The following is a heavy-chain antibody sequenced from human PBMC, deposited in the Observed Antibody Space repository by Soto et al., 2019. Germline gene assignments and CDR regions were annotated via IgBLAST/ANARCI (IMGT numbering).Heavy chain of an antibody. CDR1: GYPFTSNG. J-gene: IGHJ5*02. CDR3: ARDSSRSRGFSP. Sequence: SVQVSCTASGYPFTSNGISWVRQAPGQELEWMGWISAYNGNTNYAQKLQGRVTMTTDTSTSTAYMELRSLRSDDTAVYYCARDSSRSRGFSPWVQGPLVTGST. D-gene: IGHD6-19*01. CDR2: ISAYNGNT. V-gene: IGHV1-18*01.